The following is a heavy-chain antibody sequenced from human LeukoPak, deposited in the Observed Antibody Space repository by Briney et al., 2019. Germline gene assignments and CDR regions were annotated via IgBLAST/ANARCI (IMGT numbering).Heavy chain of an antibody. J-gene: IGHJ4*02. CDR3: ARDSYLIELVAFDY. Sequence: GGSLRLSRAASGFTFSSYSMNWVRQAPGKGLEWVSSISSSSSYIYYADSVKGRFTISRDNAKNSLYLQMNSLRAEDTAVYYCARDSYLIELVAFDYWGQGTLVTVSS. V-gene: IGHV3-21*01. D-gene: IGHD2-8*02. CDR1: GFTFSSYS. CDR2: ISSSSSYI.